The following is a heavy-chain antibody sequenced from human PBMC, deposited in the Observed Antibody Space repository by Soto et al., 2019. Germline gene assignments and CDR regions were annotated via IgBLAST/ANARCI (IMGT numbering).Heavy chain of an antibody. J-gene: IGHJ6*03. D-gene: IGHD2-2*01. CDR1: GFTVNYNY. V-gene: IGHV3-66*01. CDR3: ARVDCSGSSCRYYYYYFMDV. CDR2: IYSGGAT. Sequence: DVQLVESGGGLVQPGGSLRLSCTASGFTVNYNYMTWVRQAPGKGLEWVAIIYSGGATHYADSVNGRFTISKDNSRNMLFLQMNSLGAEDTAVYYCARVDCSGSSCRYYYYYFMDVWGKGTTVTVSS.